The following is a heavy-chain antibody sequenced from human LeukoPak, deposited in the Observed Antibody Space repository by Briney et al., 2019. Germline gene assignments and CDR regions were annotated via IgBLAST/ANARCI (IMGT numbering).Heavy chain of an antibody. V-gene: IGHV3-23*01. CDR3: ASGTYY. D-gene: IGHD1-26*01. J-gene: IGHJ4*02. CDR1: GFTFSSHA. Sequence: PGGSLRLSCAASGFTFSSHAMSWVRQAPGKGLEWVSTISGSGDSTFYADSVKGRFTISRDNSKNTLYLQMKSLRAEDTAVYHCASGTYYWGQGTLVTVSS. CDR2: ISGSGDST.